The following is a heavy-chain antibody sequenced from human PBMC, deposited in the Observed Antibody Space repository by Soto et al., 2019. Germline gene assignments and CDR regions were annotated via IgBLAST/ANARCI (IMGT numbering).Heavy chain of an antibody. CDR3: ARIRRGYSYGNWFDP. V-gene: IGHV1-18*01. D-gene: IGHD5-18*01. Sequence: WASVKVSCKASGYTFTSYGISWVRQAPGQGLEWMGWISAYNGNTNYAQKLQGRVTMTTDTSTSTAYMELRSLRSDDTAVYYCARIRRGYSYGNWFDPWGQGTLVTVSS. J-gene: IGHJ5*02. CDR2: ISAYNGNT. CDR1: GYTFTSYG.